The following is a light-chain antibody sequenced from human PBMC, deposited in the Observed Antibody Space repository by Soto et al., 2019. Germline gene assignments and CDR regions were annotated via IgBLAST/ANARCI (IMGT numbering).Light chain of an antibody. CDR2: AAS. CDR3: LQHNSYPYT. J-gene: IGKJ2*01. Sequence: DIQMTQSPSAMSASVGDRVTITCRASQGISKSLAWFQQSPGKVPKRLIYAASTLQSGVPSRFNGSGSGTDFTLTISSLQPEDFATYYCLQHNSYPYTFGQGTKVEIK. CDR1: QGISKS. V-gene: IGKV1-17*03.